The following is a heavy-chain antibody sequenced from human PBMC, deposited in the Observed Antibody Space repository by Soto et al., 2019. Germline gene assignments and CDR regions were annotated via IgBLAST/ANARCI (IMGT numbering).Heavy chain of an antibody. D-gene: IGHD3-10*01. CDR1: GFTFSTYT. Sequence: GGSRRLSCAASGFTFSTYTMNWGRQAPGKGLEWISSISSGSSYIYYAGSVKGRFTISRDNAKNSLFLQMNSLRADDTAVYYCARDILSGGAYPDSWGQGTKVTVSS. J-gene: IGHJ5*01. V-gene: IGHV3-21*01. CDR3: ARDILSGGAYPDS. CDR2: ISSGSSYI.